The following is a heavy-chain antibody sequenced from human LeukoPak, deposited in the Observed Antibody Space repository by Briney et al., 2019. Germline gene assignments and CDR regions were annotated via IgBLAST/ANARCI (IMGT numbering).Heavy chain of an antibody. CDR3: AGRLPARKLFDY. J-gene: IGHJ4*02. CDR2: IYYSGST. CDR1: GRSFSGYY. V-gene: IGHV4-59*08. Sequence: KPTETLSLTCDVYGRSFSGYYWSWTRQPPGKGLEWIGFIYYSGSTKYNPSLKSRVIISVDTSKSQFSLNLSSVTAADTAVYYCAGRLPARKLFDYWGQGTLVAVSS. D-gene: IGHD2-2*01.